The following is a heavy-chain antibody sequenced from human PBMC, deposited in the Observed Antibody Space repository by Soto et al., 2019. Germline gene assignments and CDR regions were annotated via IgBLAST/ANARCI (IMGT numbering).Heavy chain of an antibody. CDR1: GFIVSDTY. J-gene: IGHJ3*02. Sequence: PGGSLRLSCTASGFIVSDTYVNWVRQAPGKGLKRVSVISNRGDTHYADSVRGRFSLSRDISDNTLHLQMNNLRVEDTAVYYCAREPRYCRGGSCSITGDAYDIWGQGTMVTVSS. D-gene: IGHD2-15*01. CDR2: ISNRGDT. CDR3: AREPRYCRGGSCSITGDAYDI. V-gene: IGHV3-66*01.